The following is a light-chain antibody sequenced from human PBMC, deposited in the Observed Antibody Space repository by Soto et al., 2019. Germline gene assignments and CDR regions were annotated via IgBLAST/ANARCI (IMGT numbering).Light chain of an antibody. CDR1: QSVTRTY. V-gene: IGKV3-20*01. CDR3: QQYGSSPLT. CDR2: GAS. Sequence: EIVLTQSPGTLSLSPGERAALSCRASQSVTRTYLAWYQQRPGQAPRLLIYGASSRATGIPDRFSGSGSGTHFSLTISRLEPEDFAVYYCQQYGSSPLTFGQGTKVE. J-gene: IGKJ1*01.